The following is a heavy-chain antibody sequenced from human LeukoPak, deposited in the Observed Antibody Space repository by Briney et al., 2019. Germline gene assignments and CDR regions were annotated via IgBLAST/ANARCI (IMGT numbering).Heavy chain of an antibody. V-gene: IGHV3-48*04. J-gene: IGHJ5*02. Sequence: GGSLRLSCAASGFPFNVYSMSWVRQAPRKGLEWVSYISSSGSTIYYADSVKGRFTISRDNAKNSLYLQMRSLRAEDTAVYYCAKEDAPLGGRPNPWGQGTLVTVSS. D-gene: IGHD3-16*01. CDR2: ISSSGSTI. CDR1: GFPFNVYS. CDR3: AKEDAPLGGRPNP.